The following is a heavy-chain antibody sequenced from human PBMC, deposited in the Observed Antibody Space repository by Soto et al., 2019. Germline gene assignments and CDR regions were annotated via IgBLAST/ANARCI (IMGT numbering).Heavy chain of an antibody. Sequence: PGGSLRLSCAASGFTFSSYSMNWVRQAPGKGLEWVSYISSSSSTIYYADSVKGRFTISRDNAKNSLYLQMNSLRAEDTAIYYCAKAWGIDYWGQGTLVTVSS. CDR2: ISSSSSTI. D-gene: IGHD7-27*01. CDR3: AKAWGIDY. V-gene: IGHV3-48*01. J-gene: IGHJ4*02. CDR1: GFTFSSYS.